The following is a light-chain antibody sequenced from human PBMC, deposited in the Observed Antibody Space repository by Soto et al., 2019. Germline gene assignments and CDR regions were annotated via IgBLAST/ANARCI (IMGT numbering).Light chain of an antibody. CDR2: AES. J-gene: IGKJ5*01. CDR1: QSISNY. CDR3: QQANSFPIT. V-gene: IGKV1-39*01. Sequence: DIQMTQSPSSLSASVGDRVTITCRASQSISNYLNWYQQKPGKAPKLLIYAESTLQSGVPSRFSGSGSGTDFTLTISSLQPEDFATYYCQQANSFPITFGQGTRLEIK.